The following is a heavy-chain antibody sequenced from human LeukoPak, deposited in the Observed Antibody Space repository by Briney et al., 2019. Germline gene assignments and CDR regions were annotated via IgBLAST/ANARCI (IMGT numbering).Heavy chain of an antibody. V-gene: IGHV3-64D*06. D-gene: IGHD2-15*01. CDR3: VKLLVEMRVLLPYFDY. CDR2: IRPSGGST. CDR1: GFTFSNYS. Sequence: GRSLTLSCSASGFTFSNYSIHWVRQAPGKGLEFVSSIRPSGGSTYYADSVKGRFTISKDNSKNMLYLQMSSLTPEDTAVYYCVKLLVEMRVLLPYFDYWGQGTLVTVSS. J-gene: IGHJ4*02.